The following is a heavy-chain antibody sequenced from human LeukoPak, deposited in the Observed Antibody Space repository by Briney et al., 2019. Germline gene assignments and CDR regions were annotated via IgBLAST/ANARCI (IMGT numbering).Heavy chain of an antibody. CDR1: GFTFSSYA. V-gene: IGHV3-23*01. D-gene: IGHD1-26*01. J-gene: IGHJ4*02. Sequence: GGSLRLSCAASGFTFSSYAMSWVREAPGKGLEWVSAISGSGYTTNYADSVKGRFTISRDNSKNTLYLQMNSLRAEDTDIYYCAKDVGTSMFDYWGQGTLVTVSS. CDR2: ISGSGYTT. CDR3: AKDVGTSMFDY.